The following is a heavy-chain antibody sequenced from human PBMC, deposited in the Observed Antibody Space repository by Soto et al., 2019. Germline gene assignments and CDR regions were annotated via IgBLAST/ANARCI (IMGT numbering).Heavy chain of an antibody. CDR2: IYYSGST. CDR1: GGSISSGGYY. Sequence: SETLSLTCTVSGGSISSGGYYWSWIRQHPGKGLEWIGYIYYSGSTYYNPSLKSRVTISVDTSKNQFSLKLSSVTAADTAVYCCASEGYDSSGYYYVDYWGQGTLVTVSS. CDR3: ASEGYDSSGYYYVDY. D-gene: IGHD3-22*01. V-gene: IGHV4-31*03. J-gene: IGHJ4*02.